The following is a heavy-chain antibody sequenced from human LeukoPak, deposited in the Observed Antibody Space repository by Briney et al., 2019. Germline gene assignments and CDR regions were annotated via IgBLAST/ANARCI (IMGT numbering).Heavy chain of an antibody. V-gene: IGHV3-11*01. D-gene: IGHD5-12*01. CDR3: ARVTGGYDSNWFDP. J-gene: IGHJ5*02. CDR2: IGRSGTTI. CDR1: GFTFSDYY. Sequence: GSLRLSCAASGFTFSDYYMSWIRQVPGKGLEWVSYIGRSGTTIHYADSVKGRFTISWDNAKKSLYLQMNSLRAEDTALYYCARVTGGYDSNWFDPWGQGTLVTVSS.